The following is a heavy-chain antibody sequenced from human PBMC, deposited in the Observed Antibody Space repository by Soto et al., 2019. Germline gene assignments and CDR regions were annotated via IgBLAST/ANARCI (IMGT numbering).Heavy chain of an antibody. CDR1: EDTFRNYA. CDR3: ASTKYDSSAYYYSYLGL. D-gene: IGHD3-22*01. V-gene: IGHV1-69*06. Sequence: QVELVQSGAEVKKPGSTVKVSCQASEDTFRNYAISWVRQAPGQGLVWLGGIIPIFGTANYAQKFRVRVTIPADTYANTVYLELSSLRSEDTAVYYCASTKYDSSAYYYSYLGLWGRGTLVTVSS. J-gene: IGHJ2*01. CDR2: IIPIFGTA.